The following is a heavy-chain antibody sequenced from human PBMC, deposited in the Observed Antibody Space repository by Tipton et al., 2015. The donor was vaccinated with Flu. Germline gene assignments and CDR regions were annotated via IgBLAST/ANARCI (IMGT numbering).Heavy chain of an antibody. CDR3: ARVLGNSYYYAMDV. CDR1: GGSVSRDY. V-gene: IGHV4-59*02. D-gene: IGHD3-10*01. Sequence: TLSLTCIVSGGSVSRDYWSWIRQPPGKGLEWIGSILYSGIPRYNSSLKSRVSFSVDASKTKFSLQLGSVSAADTAVYYCARVLGNSYYYAMDVWSQGTTVTVSS. J-gene: IGHJ6*02. CDR2: ILYSGIP.